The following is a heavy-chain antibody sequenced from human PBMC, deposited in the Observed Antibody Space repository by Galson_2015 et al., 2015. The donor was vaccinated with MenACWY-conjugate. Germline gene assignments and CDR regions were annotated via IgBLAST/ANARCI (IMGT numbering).Heavy chain of an antibody. CDR2: IYPADSDT. Sequence: QSGAEVKKPGDSLKISCKASGYSFSDYWIGWVRQMPGEGLEWMGIIYPADSDTRYSPSFQGQVTISADKSIRAAYLQWSSLKASATAMYFCATTTMVGNFDYWGQGTLVTVSS. V-gene: IGHV5-51*03. CDR1: GYSFSDYW. J-gene: IGHJ4*02. D-gene: IGHD3-10*01. CDR3: ATTTMVGNFDY.